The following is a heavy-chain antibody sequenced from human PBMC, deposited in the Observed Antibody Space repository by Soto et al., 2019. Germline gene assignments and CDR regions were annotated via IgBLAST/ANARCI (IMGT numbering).Heavy chain of an antibody. CDR3: ASSSLYGMDV. Sequence: SETLSLTCSVSGGSISSGYYYWSWIRQPPGKGLEWIGNIYYSGNTYYNPSLKSRLIISIDTSKNQFSLKVGYVTAADTAVYYCASSSLYGMDVGGQGTTVTVSS. J-gene: IGHJ6*02. V-gene: IGHV4-30-4*01. CDR1: GGSISSGYYY. CDR2: IYYSGNT.